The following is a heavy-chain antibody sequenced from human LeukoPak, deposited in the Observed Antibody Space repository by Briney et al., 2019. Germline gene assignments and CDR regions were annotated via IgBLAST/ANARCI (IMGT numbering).Heavy chain of an antibody. J-gene: IGHJ3*02. Sequence: ASVKVSCKASGYTFTSYDINWVRQATGQGLEWMGWMNPNSGNTGHAQKFQGRVTMTRNTSISTAYMELSSLRSEDTAVYYCARGSRGIAARRFDAFDIWGQGTMVTVSS. D-gene: IGHD6-6*01. CDR3: ARGSRGIAARRFDAFDI. V-gene: IGHV1-8*01. CDR2: MNPNSGNT. CDR1: GYTFTSYD.